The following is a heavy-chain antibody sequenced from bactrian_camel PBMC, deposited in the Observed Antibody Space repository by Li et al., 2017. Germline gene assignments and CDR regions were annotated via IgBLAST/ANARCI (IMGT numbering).Heavy chain of an antibody. CDR1: GFAFSSYA. D-gene: IGHD2*01. J-gene: IGHJ4*01. CDR3: ATDGGPHHGSSHRNTGVEYAY. V-gene: IGHV3S40*01. Sequence: VQLVESGGGLVQPGGSLRLSCAASGFAFSSYAMNWVRQAPGKGLEWVSHISTVSMLGSTYADSVKGRFTITVDYAKKTVYLQMNELKSGDTALYLCATDGGPHHGSSHRNTGVEYAYWGRGTQVTVS. CDR2: ISTVSMLGST.